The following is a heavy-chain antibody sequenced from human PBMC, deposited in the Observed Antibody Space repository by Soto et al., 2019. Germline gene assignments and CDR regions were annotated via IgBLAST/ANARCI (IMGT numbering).Heavy chain of an antibody. J-gene: IGHJ1*01. Sequence: EVQLVESGGGLVQPGGSLRLSCAASGFTFSSYWMHWVRQAPGKGLVWVSRINSDGSSTSYADSVKGRFTISRDNAKNAMYHLMNILRAEDTVGYYCARAAPVVAARVAVGRQGGYFQNWGQGTLVTVFS. CDR3: ARAAPVVAARVAVGRQGGYFQN. CDR2: INSDGSST. V-gene: IGHV3-74*01. D-gene: IGHD2-15*01. CDR1: GFTFSSYW.